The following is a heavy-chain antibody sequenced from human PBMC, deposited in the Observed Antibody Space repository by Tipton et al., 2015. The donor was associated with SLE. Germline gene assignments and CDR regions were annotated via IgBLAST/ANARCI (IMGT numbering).Heavy chain of an antibody. V-gene: IGHV3-NL1*01. CDR2: ISGGEST. CDR3: AREGLSGYEQGFDY. CDR1: GFTFSSYG. Sequence: QLVQSGGGVVQPGRSLRLSCAASGFTFSSYGLHWVRQAPGKGLEWVSFISGGESTYYSDSVKGRFTISRDNSKNTLYLQMNSLRAEDTAVFYCAREGLSGYEQGFDYWGQGTLVTVSS. J-gene: IGHJ4*02. D-gene: IGHD5-12*01.